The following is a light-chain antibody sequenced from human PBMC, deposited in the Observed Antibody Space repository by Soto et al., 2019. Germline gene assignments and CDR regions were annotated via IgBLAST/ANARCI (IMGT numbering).Light chain of an antibody. CDR3: QSYDSSLSGSV. Sequence: QSVLTQPPSVSGAPGQRATISCTGSSSNIGAGYDVYWYQQLPGTAPKLLIYGNSNRPSGVPDRFSGSKSGTSASLAITGLQAEDEADYYCQSYDSSLSGSVFGGGTSLTVL. J-gene: IGLJ3*02. CDR2: GNS. V-gene: IGLV1-40*01. CDR1: SSNIGAGYD.